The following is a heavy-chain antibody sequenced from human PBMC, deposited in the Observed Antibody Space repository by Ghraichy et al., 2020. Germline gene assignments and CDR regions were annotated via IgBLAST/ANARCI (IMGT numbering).Heavy chain of an antibody. V-gene: IGHV3-23*01. CDR3: AKGVDYGDYDYWYFDL. Sequence: GGSLRLSCAASGFTFSSYAMSWVRQAPGKGLEWVSAISGSGGSTYYADSVKGRFTISRDNSKNTLYLQMNSLRAEDTAVYYCAKGVDYGDYDYWYFDLWGRGTLVTVSS. J-gene: IGHJ2*01. CDR1: GFTFSSYA. CDR2: ISGSGGST. D-gene: IGHD4-17*01.